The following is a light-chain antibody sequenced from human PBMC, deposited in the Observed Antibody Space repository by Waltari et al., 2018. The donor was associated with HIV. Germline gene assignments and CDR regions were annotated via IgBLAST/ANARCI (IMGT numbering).Light chain of an antibody. V-gene: IGLV1-47*01. CDR1: SSNIGSSY. Sequence: QSVLTQPPSASGTPGQRVTISCSGSSSNIGSSYIYWYQQLPGTAPKLLVYGNNQRPSGVPDRFSGSKSGTSASLAISGLRSEDEADYYCNSYTTTTTLAFFGGGTKLTVL. CDR2: GNN. CDR3: NSYTTTTTLAF. J-gene: IGLJ2*01.